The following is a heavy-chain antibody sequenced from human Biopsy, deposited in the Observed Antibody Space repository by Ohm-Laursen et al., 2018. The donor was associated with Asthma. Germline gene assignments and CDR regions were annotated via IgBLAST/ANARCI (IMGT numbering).Heavy chain of an antibody. CDR3: ARTFHFWSPYHAEHYQL. CDR2: IKHDGSEK. CDR1: GFTFGDYW. V-gene: IGHV3-7*01. D-gene: IGHD3-3*02. J-gene: IGHJ1*01. Sequence: GSFRLSCAASGFTFGDYWMSWVRQVPGKGLEWVANIKHDGSEKNHVDSLKGRFTISRDNAKNSLYLQMNSLRAEDTAVYYCARTFHFWSPYHAEHYQLWGQGTLVTVSS.